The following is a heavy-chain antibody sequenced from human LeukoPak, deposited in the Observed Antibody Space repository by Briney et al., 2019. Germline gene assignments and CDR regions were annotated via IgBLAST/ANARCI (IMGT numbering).Heavy chain of an antibody. CDR2: IIPILGIA. J-gene: IGHJ6*02. V-gene: IGHV1-69*04. D-gene: IGHD2-2*01. CDR3: ARGGVVVPAARVAPYGMDV. CDR1: GGTFSSYA. Sequence: ASVKVSCKASGGTFSSYAISWVRQAPGQGLEWMGRIIPILGIANYAQKFQGRVTITADKSTSTAYMELSSLRSEDTAVYYCARGGVVVPAARVAPYGMDVWGQGTTVTVSS.